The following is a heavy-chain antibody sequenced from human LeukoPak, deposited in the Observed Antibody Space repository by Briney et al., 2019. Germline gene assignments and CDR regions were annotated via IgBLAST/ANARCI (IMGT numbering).Heavy chain of an antibody. CDR2: INTNTGNP. D-gene: IGHD3-9*01. J-gene: IGHJ5*02. CDR3: ARDDILTGYFWFDP. Sequence: ASVKVSCKASGYTFTSYAMNWVRQAPGQGLEWMGWINTNTGNPTYAQGFTGRFVFSLDASVSTAYLQISSLKAEDTAVYYCARDDILTGYFWFDPWGQGTLVTVSS. CDR1: GYTFTSYA. V-gene: IGHV7-4-1*02.